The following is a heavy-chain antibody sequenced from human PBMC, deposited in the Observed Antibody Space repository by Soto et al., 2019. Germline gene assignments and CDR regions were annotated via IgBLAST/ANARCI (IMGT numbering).Heavy chain of an antibody. Sequence: ASVKVSCKASGYVFSNYFMHWVRQAPGQGLEWMGYINPQSGGSKYEDNFQDRVTMTRDTPKTTVYMELRGLTSDDTAVYYCARESSAAILARYYYYGMDVWGQGTTVTVSS. J-gene: IGHJ6*02. CDR1: GYVFSNYF. D-gene: IGHD2-2*02. CDR2: INPQSGGS. V-gene: IGHV1-2*02. CDR3: ARESSAAILARYYYYGMDV.